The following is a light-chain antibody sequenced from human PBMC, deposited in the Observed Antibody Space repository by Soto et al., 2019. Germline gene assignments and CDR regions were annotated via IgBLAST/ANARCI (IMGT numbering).Light chain of an antibody. CDR3: QQRSDWPPT. CDR1: QSVSSY. V-gene: IGKV3-11*01. J-gene: IGKJ1*01. Sequence: EIVLTQSPATLSLPPGERATLSCRASQSVSSYLAWYQQKPGQAPRLLIYDASNRATGIPARFSGSGSGTDFTLTISSLEPEDIAVYYCQQRSDWPPTFGQGTKVDIK. CDR2: DAS.